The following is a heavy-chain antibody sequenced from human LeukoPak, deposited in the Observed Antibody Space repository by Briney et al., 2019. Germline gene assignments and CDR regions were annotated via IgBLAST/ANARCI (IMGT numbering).Heavy chain of an antibody. CDR3: TRGAGWLIDY. CDR2: IYTSGST. CDR1: GGSIISYY. J-gene: IGHJ4*02. Sequence: SETLSLTCTVSGGSIISYYWSWIRQPAGKGLEWIGRIYTSGSTNYNPSLKSRVTISADTSKNQFSLKLNSLTTADTAVYYCTRGAGWLIDYWGQGILVTVSS. D-gene: IGHD3-16*01. V-gene: IGHV4-4*07.